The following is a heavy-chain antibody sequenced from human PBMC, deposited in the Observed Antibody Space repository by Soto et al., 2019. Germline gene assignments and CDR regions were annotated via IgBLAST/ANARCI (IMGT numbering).Heavy chain of an antibody. CDR1: GFTFGDYA. CDR2: IRSKAYGGTT. CDR3: TRDGYCSSTSCLDV. D-gene: IGHD2-2*01. V-gene: IGHV3-49*03. Sequence: GGSLRLSCTASGFTFGDYAMSWFRQAPGKGLEWVGFIRSKAYGGTTEYAASVKGRFTISRVDSKSIAYRQMNSLKTEDTAVYYCTRDGYCSSTSCLDVWGKGTTVTVSS. J-gene: IGHJ6*04.